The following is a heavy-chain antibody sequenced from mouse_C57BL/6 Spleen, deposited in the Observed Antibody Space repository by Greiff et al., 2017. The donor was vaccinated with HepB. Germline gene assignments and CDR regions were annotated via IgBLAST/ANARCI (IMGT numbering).Heavy chain of an antibody. CDR2: ISSSSSTI. D-gene: IGHD2-3*01. J-gene: IGHJ3*01. CDR3: ASEWLLRDDY. V-gene: IGHV5-17*01. Sequence: EVMLVESGGGLVKPGGSLKLSCAASGFTFSDYGMHWVRQAPEKGLEWVAYISSSSSTIYYADTVKGRFTISRDNAKNTLFLQMTSLRSEDTARYYCASEWLLRDDYWGQGTLVTVSA. CDR1: GFTFSDYG.